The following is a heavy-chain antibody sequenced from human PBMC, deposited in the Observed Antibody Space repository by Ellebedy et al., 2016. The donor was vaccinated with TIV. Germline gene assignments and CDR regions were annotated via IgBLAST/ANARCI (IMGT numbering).Heavy chain of an antibody. Sequence: PGGSLRLSCEPSGFTFSSYAMSWVRQAPGKGLEWVSGISNSGGSTYYVDSVKGRFNIPRDNAKSTLYRQMDSLRADDTAVYYCSRGRLGASRYNCFGPWGRGTLVTVSS. CDR1: GFTFSSYA. D-gene: IGHD1-26*01. J-gene: IGHJ5*02. V-gene: IGHV3-23*01. CDR2: ISNSGGST. CDR3: SRGRLGASRYNCFGP.